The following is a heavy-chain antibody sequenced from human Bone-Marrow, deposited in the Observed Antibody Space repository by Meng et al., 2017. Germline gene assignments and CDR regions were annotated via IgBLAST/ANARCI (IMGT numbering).Heavy chain of an antibody. CDR1: GYTFTGYY. V-gene: IGHV1-2*06. CDR3: ARAYGSGSYLRAYYFDY. D-gene: IGHD3-10*01. Sequence: QGQRGQFRAEVKKPWASVKVSCKASGYTFTGYYMHWVRQAPGQGLEWMGRINPNSGGTNYAQKFQGRVTMTRDTSISTAYMELSRLRSDDTAVYYCARAYGSGSYLRAYYFDYWGQGTLVTVSS. J-gene: IGHJ4*02. CDR2: INPNSGGT.